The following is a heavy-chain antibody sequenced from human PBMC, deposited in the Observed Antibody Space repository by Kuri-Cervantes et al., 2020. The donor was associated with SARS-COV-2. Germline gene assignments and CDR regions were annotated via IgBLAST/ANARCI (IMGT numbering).Heavy chain of an antibody. CDR3: ARTYYYDSSGYPRYSDAFDI. D-gene: IGHD3-22*01. J-gene: IGHJ3*02. Sequence: SETLSLTCTVSGGSISSSSYYWGWIRQPPGKGLEWIGSIYYRGSTYYNPSLKSRVTISVDTSKNQFSLKLSSVTAADTAVYYCARTYYYDSSGYPRYSDAFDIWGQGTMVTVSS. CDR2: IYYRGST. CDR1: GGSISSSSYY. V-gene: IGHV4-39*01.